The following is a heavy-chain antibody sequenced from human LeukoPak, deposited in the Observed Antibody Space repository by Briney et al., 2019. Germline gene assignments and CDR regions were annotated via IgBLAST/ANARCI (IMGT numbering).Heavy chain of an antibody. CDR3: LCGGDCYSDY. J-gene: IGHJ4*02. D-gene: IGHD2-21*02. CDR2: IIPIFGTA. Sequence: VASVQCPFQASWGPFSRYAIRRVRPAPGQGVEWMGGIIPIFGTANYAQKFQGRVTITADESTSTAYMELSSLRSEDTAVYYCLCGGDCYSDYWGQGTLVTVSS. CDR1: WGPFSRYA. V-gene: IGHV1-69*01.